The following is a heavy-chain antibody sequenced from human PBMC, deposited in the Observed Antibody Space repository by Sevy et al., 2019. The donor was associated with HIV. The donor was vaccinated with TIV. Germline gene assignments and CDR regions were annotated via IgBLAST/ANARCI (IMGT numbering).Heavy chain of an antibody. J-gene: IGHJ6*02. V-gene: IGHV1-2*02. D-gene: IGHD3-16*01. CDR1: GYTFTGYY. CDR2: INPNSGGT. CDR3: ARTYYDYVWGSYYGMDV. Sequence: ASVKVSCKASGYTFTGYYMHWVRQAPGQGLEWMGWINPNSGGTNYAQKFQGRVTMTRDRSISTAYMELSRLRSDDTAVYYCARTYYDYVWGSYYGMDVWGQGTTVTVSS.